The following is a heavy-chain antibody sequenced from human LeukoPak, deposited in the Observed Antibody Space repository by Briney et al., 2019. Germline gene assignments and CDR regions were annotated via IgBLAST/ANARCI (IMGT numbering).Heavy chain of an antibody. J-gene: IGHJ1*01. CDR3: ARAGNYYDSSGYYFQH. V-gene: IGHV1-69*13. Sequence: ASVNVSCKASGGTFSSYAISWVRQAPGQGLEWMGGIIPIFGTANYAQKFQGRVTITADEPTSTAYMELSSLRSEDTAVYYCARAGNYYDSSGYYFQHWGQGTLVTVSS. CDR2: IIPIFGTA. D-gene: IGHD3-22*01. CDR1: GGTFSSYA.